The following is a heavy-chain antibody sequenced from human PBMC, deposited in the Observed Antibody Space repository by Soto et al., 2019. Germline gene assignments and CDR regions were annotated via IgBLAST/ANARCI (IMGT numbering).Heavy chain of an antibody. CDR3: ARIHWAQSSLDY. D-gene: IGHD6-19*01. CDR2: VTHSGTA. V-gene: IGHV4-30-2*01. Sequence: SETLSLTCAVSGGSIDSGAFSLSWIRQPPGKGLEWIGYVTHSGTAYSIPSLNGRLTLSVNSSQTQFSLKLTSVTAADSAFYYCARIHWAQSSLDYWGRGILVTVSS. J-gene: IGHJ4*02. CDR1: GGSIDSGAFS.